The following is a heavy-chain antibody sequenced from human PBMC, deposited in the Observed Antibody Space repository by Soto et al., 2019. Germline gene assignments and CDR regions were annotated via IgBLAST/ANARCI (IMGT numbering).Heavy chain of an antibody. CDR2: IDPSDSYT. V-gene: IGHV5-10-1*01. CDR1: GYSFTSYW. D-gene: IGHD6-13*01. CDR3: AHTIAAAYQFLPWFDP. J-gene: IGHJ5*02. Sequence: GESLKISCKGSGYSFTSYWIGWVRQMPGKGLEWMGRIDPSDSYTNYSPSFQGHVTISADKSISTAYLQWSSLKASDTTMYYCAHTIAAAYQFLPWFDPWGQGTLVTVSS.